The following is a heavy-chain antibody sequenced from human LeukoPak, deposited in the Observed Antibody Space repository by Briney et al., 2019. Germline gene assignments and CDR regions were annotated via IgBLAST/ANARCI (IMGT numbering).Heavy chain of an antibody. CDR1: GFTVSSNY. V-gene: IGHV3-21*01. CDR2: ISSSSSYI. J-gene: IGHJ4*02. Sequence: PGGSLRLSCAASGFTVSSNYMSWVRQAPGKGLEWVSSISSSSSYIYYADSVKGRFTISRDNAKNSLYLQMNSLRAEDTAVYYCARDLLYSGYDSFDYWGQGTLVTVSS. CDR3: ARDLLYSGYDSFDY. D-gene: IGHD5-12*01.